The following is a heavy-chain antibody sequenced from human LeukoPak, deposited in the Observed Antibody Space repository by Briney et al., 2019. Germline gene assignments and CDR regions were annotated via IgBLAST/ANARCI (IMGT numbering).Heavy chain of an antibody. CDR3: ARDRRAAGSIFDY. CDR2: IYYRGSP. V-gene: IGHV4-59*01. D-gene: IGHD6-13*01. J-gene: IGHJ4*02. CDR1: GDSISSYY. Sequence: SETLSLTCIVSGDSISSYYWSWIRQLPGKGLEWIGNIYYRGSPNYNPSLKSRVTISMDTSKNLFSLKLSSVTAADTAVYYCARDRRAAGSIFDYWGQGTLVTVSS.